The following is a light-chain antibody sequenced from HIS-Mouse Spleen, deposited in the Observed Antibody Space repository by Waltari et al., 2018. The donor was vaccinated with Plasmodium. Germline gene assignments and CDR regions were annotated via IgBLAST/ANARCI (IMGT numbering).Light chain of an antibody. CDR3: QQYNNWSFT. V-gene: IGKV3-15*01. CDR2: GAS. CDR1: QSGSST. Sequence: EIVMTQPPATLSVSPGARATLSCRASQSGSSTLGWYQQKPGQPPRLLIYGASTRATGIPARFSGSGSGTEFTLTISSLQSEDFAVYYCQQYNNWSFTFGPGTKVDIK. J-gene: IGKJ3*01.